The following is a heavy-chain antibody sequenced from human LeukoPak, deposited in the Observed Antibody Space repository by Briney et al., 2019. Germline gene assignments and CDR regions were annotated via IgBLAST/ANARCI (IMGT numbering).Heavy chain of an antibody. V-gene: IGHV3-23*01. J-gene: IGHJ5*02. CDR2: ISVSGGST. CDR1: GFTFSSYA. D-gene: IGHD4-17*01. Sequence: PGGSLRLSCAASGFTFSSYAMSWVRQAPGKGLEWVSAISVSGGSTYYADSVKGRFTISRDNSKNTLYLQMNNLRAEDTAIYYCARTVGYGDYHRFDPWGQGTLVTVSS. CDR3: ARTVGYGDYHRFDP.